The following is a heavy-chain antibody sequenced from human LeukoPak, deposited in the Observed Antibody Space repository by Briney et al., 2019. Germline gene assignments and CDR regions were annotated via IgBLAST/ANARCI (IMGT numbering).Heavy chain of an antibody. CDR1: GFTFSSYA. J-gene: IGHJ6*03. V-gene: IGHV3-23*01. CDR3: AKGGSGYDYARYYYYYYMDV. CDR2: ISGSGGST. D-gene: IGHD5-12*01. Sequence: PGGSLRLSCAASGFTFSSYAMSWVRQAPGKGLEWVSAISGSGGSTYYADSVKGRFTISRDNSKNTLYMQMNSLRAEDTAVYYCAKGGSGYDYARYYYYYYMDVWGKGTTVTVSS.